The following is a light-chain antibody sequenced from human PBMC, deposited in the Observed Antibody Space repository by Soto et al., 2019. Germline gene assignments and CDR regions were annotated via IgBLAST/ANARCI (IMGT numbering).Light chain of an antibody. CDR2: KAS. J-gene: IGKJ3*01. Sequence: DIQMTQSPPTLSASVGDRVTITCRASQSISSRLAWYQQKPGRAPKLLIYKASSLESGVPSRFSGSGSGTEFTLTISSLQPDDFATYSCQQYNSYSSFGRGTKVDIK. V-gene: IGKV1-5*03. CDR1: QSISSR. CDR3: QQYNSYSS.